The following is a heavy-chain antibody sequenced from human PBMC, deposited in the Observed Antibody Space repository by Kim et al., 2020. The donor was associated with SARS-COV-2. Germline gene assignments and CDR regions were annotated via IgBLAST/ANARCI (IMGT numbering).Heavy chain of an antibody. CDR3: TTDLGYSSVRQYYYGMDV. CDR1: GFTFSNAW. J-gene: IGHJ6*02. D-gene: IGHD2-15*01. CDR2: IKSETDGGTR. Sequence: GGSLRLSCAASGFTFSNAWMSWVRQAPGKGLEWVDRIKSETDGGTRDYAAPVKGRFTISRDDSKNTLYLQMNSLKTEDTAVYYCTTDLGYSSVRQYYYGMDVWGQGTTVTVSS. V-gene: IGHV3-15*01.